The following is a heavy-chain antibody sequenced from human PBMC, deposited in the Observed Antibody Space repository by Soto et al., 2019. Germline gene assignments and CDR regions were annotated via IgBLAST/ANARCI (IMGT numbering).Heavy chain of an antibody. CDR3: AGRYGYYFDY. Sequence: QVQLQESGPGLVKPSETLSLTCTVSGGSISSYYWSWIRQPPGKGLAWIGYIYYSGSTNYNPSLKRRVTIAVDASKHGLSLKPSSVTAADTAVYYCAGRYGYYFDYWGQGTLVTVSS. V-gene: IGHV4-59*08. D-gene: IGHD4-17*01. CDR1: GGSISSYY. J-gene: IGHJ4*02. CDR2: IYYSGST.